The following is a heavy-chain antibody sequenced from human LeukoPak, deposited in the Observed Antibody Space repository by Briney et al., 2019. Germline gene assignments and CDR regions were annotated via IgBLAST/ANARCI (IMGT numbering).Heavy chain of an antibody. CDR2: INHSGST. V-gene: IGHV4-34*01. J-gene: IGHJ4*02. CDR3: ASSYGSGPLDY. Sequence: SETLSLTCAVYGGSFSGYYWSWIRQPPGKGLEWIGEINHSGSTNCNPSLKGRVTISVDPSKNQFSLKLSSVTAADTAVYYCASSYGSGPLDYWGQGNLVTVSS. CDR1: GGSFSGYY. D-gene: IGHD3-10*01.